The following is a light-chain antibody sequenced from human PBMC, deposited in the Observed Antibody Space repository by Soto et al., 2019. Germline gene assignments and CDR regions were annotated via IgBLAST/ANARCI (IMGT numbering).Light chain of an antibody. CDR1: SSDVGGYNY. J-gene: IGLJ2*01. CDR2: DVS. CDR3: SSYTSSSTPYVV. V-gene: IGLV2-14*01. Sequence: QAVVTQPASVSGYPGQSITISCTGTSSDVGGYNYVSWYQQHPGKAPKLMIYDVSNRPSGVSNRFSGSKSGNTASLTISGLQAEDEADYYCSSYTSSSTPYVVFGGGTKVTVL.